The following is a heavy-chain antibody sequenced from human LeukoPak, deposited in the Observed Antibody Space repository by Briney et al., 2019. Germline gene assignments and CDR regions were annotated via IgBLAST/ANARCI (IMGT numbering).Heavy chain of an antibody. CDR3: AREGSGRRWDYYDSSGLDY. V-gene: IGHV4-61*02. CDR2: IYTSGST. J-gene: IGHJ4*02. Sequence: SETLSLTCTVSGGSISSGGYYWSWIRQPPGKGLEWIGRIYTSGSTNYNPSLKSRVTMSVDTSKNQFSLKLSSVTAADTAVYYCAREGSGRRWDYYDSSGLDYWGQGTLVTVSS. CDR1: GGSISSGGYY. D-gene: IGHD3-22*01.